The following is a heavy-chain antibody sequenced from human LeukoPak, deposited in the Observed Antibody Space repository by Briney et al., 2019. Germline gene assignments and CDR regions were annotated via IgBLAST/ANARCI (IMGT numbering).Heavy chain of an antibody. Sequence: PSETLSLTCTVSGGSISSNGYYWGWIRQPPGKGLEWIASIYYSGSTYYNPSLKSRVTISVDTSKNQLSLKLSSMTAANTAVYYCARQEYRGSDHRLSWYDPWGQGTLVTVSS. D-gene: IGHD1-26*01. CDR2: IYYSGST. J-gene: IGHJ5*02. V-gene: IGHV4-39*01. CDR3: ARQEYRGSDHRLSWYDP. CDR1: GGSISSNGYY.